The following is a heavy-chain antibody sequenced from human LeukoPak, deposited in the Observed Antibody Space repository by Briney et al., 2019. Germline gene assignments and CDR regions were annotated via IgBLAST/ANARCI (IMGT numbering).Heavy chain of an antibody. V-gene: IGHV1-69*06. CDR3: ARGFCTSGHCYNDFDY. J-gene: IGHJ4*02. CDR1: GYTFSIYS. D-gene: IGHD2-15*01. Sequence: ASVKVSCKASGYTFSIYSISWVRQAPGLGLEWMGRIIPMSNTVDYAQRFQDRVTITADKSTGTAYMELSSLRSDDTAVCYCARGFCTSGHCYNDFDYWGQGTQVTVSS. CDR2: IIPMSNTV.